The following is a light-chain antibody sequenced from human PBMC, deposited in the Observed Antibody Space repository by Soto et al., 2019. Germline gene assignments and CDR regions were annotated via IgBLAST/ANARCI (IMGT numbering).Light chain of an antibody. CDR1: QSVNNK. V-gene: IGKV3-15*01. J-gene: IGKJ4*01. Sequence: EIVMTQSPATLSVSPGERATLSCRASQSVNNKLAWYQQKLGQAPRLLIYGASTRATGIPARFSGSGSGTEFTLTISSLQSEDFAIYYCQEYNNLPPLTFGGGTKVEIK. CDR2: GAS. CDR3: QEYNNLPPLT.